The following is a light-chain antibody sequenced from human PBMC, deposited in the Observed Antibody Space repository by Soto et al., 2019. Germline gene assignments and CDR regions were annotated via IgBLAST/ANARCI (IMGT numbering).Light chain of an antibody. V-gene: IGLV2-14*01. J-gene: IGLJ1*01. CDR3: SSYTNINTRACV. CDR2: EVT. Sequence: QSALTQPASVSGSPGQSITISCTGTSTDIGYHTYVSWYQQHPGKAPKLIIYEVTDRPSGVSNRFSGSKSGNTASLTISGLQAEDEAEYYCSSYTNINTRACVFGTGTKLTVL. CDR1: STDIGYHTY.